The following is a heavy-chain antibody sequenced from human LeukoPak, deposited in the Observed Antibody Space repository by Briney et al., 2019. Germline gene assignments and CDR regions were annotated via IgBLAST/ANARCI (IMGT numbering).Heavy chain of an antibody. Sequence: SETLSLTCSVSGGSLSSYYWNWIRQPPGKGLEWIGYIQNRGITNYNPSLRSRATMSVDTSKSQFSLRLSSVTAADTAVYYCARGTFSGSYLSFDPWGQGTLVTVSS. J-gene: IGHJ5*02. CDR1: GGSLSSYY. CDR2: IQNRGIT. V-gene: IGHV4-59*12. CDR3: ARGTFSGSYLSFDP. D-gene: IGHD1-26*01.